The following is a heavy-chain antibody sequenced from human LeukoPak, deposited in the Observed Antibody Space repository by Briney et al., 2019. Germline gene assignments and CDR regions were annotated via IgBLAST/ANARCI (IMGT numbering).Heavy chain of an antibody. CDR1: GFTVSSNY. CDR3: ARGLRYSTRWYYFDY. D-gene: IGHD6-19*01. Sequence: GGSLRLSCAASGFTVSSNYMSWVRQAPGKGLEWVSVIYSGGSTYCADSVKGRFTISRDNSKNTLYLQMNSLRADDTAVYYCARGLRYSTRWYYFDYWGQGTLVTVSS. J-gene: IGHJ4*02. V-gene: IGHV3-53*01. CDR2: IYSGGST.